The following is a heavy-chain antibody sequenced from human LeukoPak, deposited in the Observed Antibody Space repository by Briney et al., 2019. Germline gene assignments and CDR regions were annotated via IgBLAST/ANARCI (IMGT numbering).Heavy chain of an antibody. J-gene: IGHJ4*02. V-gene: IGHV1-8*02. Sequence: GASVKVSCKASGYTFTGYYMHWVRQAPGQGLEWMGWINPNSGDTGYAQKFQDRVTMTRNTSISTAYMELSSLRSDDTAVYCCARGPPNWGYDYWGPGTLVTVSS. D-gene: IGHD7-27*01. CDR1: GYTFTGYY. CDR3: ARGPPNWGYDY. CDR2: INPNSGDT.